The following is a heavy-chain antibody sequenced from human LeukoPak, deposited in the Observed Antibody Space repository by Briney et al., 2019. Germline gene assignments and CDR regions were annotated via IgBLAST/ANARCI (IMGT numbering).Heavy chain of an antibody. CDR1: GGTFSSYA. CDR3: ARDRKDYYDSSGYQNHPFAFDY. CDR2: IIPIFGTA. Sequence: GSSVKVSCKASGGTFSSYAISWVRQAPGQGLEWMGGIIPIFGTANHAQKFQGRVTITADESTSTAYMELSSLRSEDTAVYYCARDRKDYYDSSGYQNHPFAFDYWGQGTLVTVSS. V-gene: IGHV1-69*01. D-gene: IGHD3-22*01. J-gene: IGHJ4*02.